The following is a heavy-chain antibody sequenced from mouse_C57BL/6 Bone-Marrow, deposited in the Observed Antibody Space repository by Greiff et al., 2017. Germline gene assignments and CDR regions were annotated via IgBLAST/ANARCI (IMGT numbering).Heavy chain of an antibody. CDR3: ARDAEGLDY. CDR1: GFTFSDFY. CDR2: SRNKANDYTT. V-gene: IGHV7-1*01. J-gene: IGHJ2*01. D-gene: IGHD3-3*01. Sequence: EVKLMESGGGLVQSGRSLRLSCATSGFTFSDFYMEWVRQAPGTGLEWIAASRNKANDYTTEYSASVKGRFIVSRDTSQSILYLQMNALRAEDTAIYYCARDAEGLDYWGQGTTLTVSS.